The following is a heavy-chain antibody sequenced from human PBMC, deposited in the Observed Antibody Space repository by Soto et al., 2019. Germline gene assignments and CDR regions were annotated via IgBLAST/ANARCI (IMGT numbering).Heavy chain of an antibody. V-gene: IGHV3-48*02. Sequence: VQLVESGGGLVQPGGSLRLSCAASGFTFSDYNMNWVRQAPGKGLEWVSYISSSTGVIYYADSVKGRFTISRDNGKNSLYLQMNSLRDEDTAVYYCARREQYQKVNYYYYGMDVWGQGTTVTVSS. CDR3: ARREQYQKVNYYYYGMDV. CDR1: GFTFSDYN. J-gene: IGHJ6*02. D-gene: IGHD2-2*01. CDR2: ISSSTGVI.